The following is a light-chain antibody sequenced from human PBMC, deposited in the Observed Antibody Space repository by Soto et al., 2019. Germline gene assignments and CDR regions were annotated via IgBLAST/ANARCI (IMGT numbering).Light chain of an antibody. V-gene: IGKV3-15*01. CDR1: QSINSE. J-gene: IGKJ2*01. CDR2: GAS. Sequence: EIVMTQSPATLSLSPGERAALSCRASQSINSELAWYQQKPGQPPRLLIYGASTRATGVPARFTGSESGSELPLTISGLQSEDFAVYYCQQGHNWPLTFGKGIRLEI. CDR3: QQGHNWPLT.